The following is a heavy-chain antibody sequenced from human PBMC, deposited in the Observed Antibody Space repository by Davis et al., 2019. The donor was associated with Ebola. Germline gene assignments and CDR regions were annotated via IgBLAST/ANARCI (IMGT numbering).Heavy chain of an antibody. J-gene: IGHJ4*02. CDR2: IYTSGST. V-gene: IGHV4-4*07. CDR1: GGSISSYY. D-gene: IGHD2/OR15-2a*01. Sequence: MPGGSLRLSCTVSGGSISSYYWSWIRQPAGKGLEWIGRIYTSGSTNYNPSLKSRVTMSVDTSKNQFSLKLSSVTAADTAVYYCARSPFPGGIDYWGQGTLVTVSS. CDR3: ARSPFPGGIDY.